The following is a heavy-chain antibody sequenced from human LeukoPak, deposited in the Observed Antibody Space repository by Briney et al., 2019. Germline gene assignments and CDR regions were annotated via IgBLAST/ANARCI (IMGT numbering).Heavy chain of an antibody. Sequence: GGSLRLSCAASRLIFSSYWMHWVRQAPGKGLVWVSRINSDGSSTIYADSVKGRFTISRDYAKNTVYLQMNSLRVDDTAVYYCEGHYGSGRYHYYYMDVWGRGTTVTVSS. V-gene: IGHV3-74*01. CDR2: INSDGSST. J-gene: IGHJ6*03. D-gene: IGHD3-10*01. CDR3: EGHYGSGRYHYYYMDV. CDR1: RLIFSSYW.